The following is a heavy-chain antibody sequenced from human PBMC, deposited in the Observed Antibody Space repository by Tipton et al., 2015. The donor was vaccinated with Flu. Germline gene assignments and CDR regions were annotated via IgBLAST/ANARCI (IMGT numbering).Heavy chain of an antibody. CDR1: GGAINSGDYS. V-gene: IGHV4-30-2*01. Sequence: GLVKPSQTLSLICGVSGGAINSGDYSWGWIRQPPGKGLEWIGYIFHSGRTYYNPSLNSRVSISVDRSKNQFSLRLSSVTAADTAVYYCARISNGTYYYGMDGWGQGTTVTVSS. D-gene: IGHD2-8*01. CDR2: IFHSGRT. CDR3: ARISNGTYYYGMDG. J-gene: IGHJ6*02.